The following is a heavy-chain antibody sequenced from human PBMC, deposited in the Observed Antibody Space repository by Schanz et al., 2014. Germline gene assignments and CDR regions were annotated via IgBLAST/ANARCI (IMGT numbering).Heavy chain of an antibody. J-gene: IGHJ4*02. CDR3: ARGGPAYYFDD. Sequence: EVQLLESGGGLVEPGGSLRLSCGVSGFTFSSYAMSWVRQAPGKGLEWVSFIYIGGNTYYADSVKGRFTISRDNSKNTVYIQMNSLRAEDTAVYYCARGGPAYYFDDWGQGTLVTVSS. V-gene: IGHV3-66*01. CDR2: IYIGGNT. CDR1: GFTFSSYA.